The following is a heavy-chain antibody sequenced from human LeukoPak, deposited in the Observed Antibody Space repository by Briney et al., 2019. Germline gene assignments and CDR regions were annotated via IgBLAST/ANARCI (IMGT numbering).Heavy chain of an antibody. CDR2: ISYDGSNK. J-gene: IGHJ4*02. CDR3: ARDRVAAAGD. CDR1: GFTFSSYA. D-gene: IGHD6-13*01. Sequence: GGSLRLSCAASGFTFSSYAMHWVRQAPGKGLEWVAVISYDGSNKYYADSVKGRFTISRDNSKNTLYLQMNSLRAVDTAVYYCARDRVAAAGDWGQGTLVTVSS. V-gene: IGHV3-30*04.